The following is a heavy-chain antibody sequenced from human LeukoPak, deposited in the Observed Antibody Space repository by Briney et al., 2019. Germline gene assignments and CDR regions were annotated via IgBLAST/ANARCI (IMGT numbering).Heavy chain of an antibody. Sequence: ASVKASCKASGYTFTSYDINWVRRATGQGLEWMGWMNPNSGNTGYAQKFQGRVTMTRNTSISTAYMELSSLRSEDTAVYYCARGPIGYCSGGSCLSPYYFDYWGQGTLVTVSS. CDR2: MNPNSGNT. CDR3: ARGPIGYCSGGSCLSPYYFDY. V-gene: IGHV1-8*01. CDR1: GYTFTSYD. D-gene: IGHD2-15*01. J-gene: IGHJ4*02.